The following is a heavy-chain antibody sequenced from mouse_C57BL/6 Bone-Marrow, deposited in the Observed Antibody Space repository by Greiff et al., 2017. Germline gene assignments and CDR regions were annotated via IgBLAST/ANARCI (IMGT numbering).Heavy chain of an antibody. CDR1: GFTFSSYA. CDR3: ARDRVYSNPLAY. CDR2: ISDGGSYT. D-gene: IGHD2-5*01. V-gene: IGHV5-4*01. Sequence: EVKLMESGGGLVKPGGSLKLPCAASGFTFSSYAMSWVRQTPEKRLEWVATISDGGSYTYYPVNVKGRFTISRDNAKNNLYLQMSHLKSEDTAMYYCARDRVYSNPLAYWGQGTLVTVSA. J-gene: IGHJ3*01.